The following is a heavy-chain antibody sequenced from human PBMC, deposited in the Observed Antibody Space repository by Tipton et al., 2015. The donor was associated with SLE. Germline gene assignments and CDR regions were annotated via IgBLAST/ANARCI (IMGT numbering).Heavy chain of an antibody. J-gene: IGHJ4*02. Sequence: TLSLTCSVSGGSISSYYWSWIRQPPGKGLEWIGYVDYSGSPNYNPSLNGRVTISVDTSKNQFSLKLTPVTAADTAVYYCAREYSGSPLGYWGQGTLVTVSS. CDR2: VDYSGSP. D-gene: IGHD1-26*01. CDR3: AREYSGSPLGY. CDR1: GGSISSYY. V-gene: IGHV4-59*01.